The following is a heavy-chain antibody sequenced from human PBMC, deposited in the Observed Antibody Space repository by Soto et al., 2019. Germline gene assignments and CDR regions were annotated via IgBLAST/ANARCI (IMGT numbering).Heavy chain of an antibody. Sequence: GGSLRLSCAASGFTFSNHAIHWVRQAPGKGLEWVAVTWYDGSQQYYADSVKGRFTISRDNSRSTVDLQMNSLRVDDTAVYFCARGDRGGFDLWGQGTMVTVSS. D-gene: IGHD3-10*01. CDR3: ARGDRGGFDL. V-gene: IGHV3-33*01. CDR2: TWYDGSQQ. J-gene: IGHJ3*01. CDR1: GFTFSNHA.